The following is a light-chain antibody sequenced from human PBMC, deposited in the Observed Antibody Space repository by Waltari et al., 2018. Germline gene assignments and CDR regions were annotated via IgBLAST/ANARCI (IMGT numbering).Light chain of an antibody. CDR2: GET. V-gene: IGLV3-21*02. Sequence: SYVLTQPPSVSVAPGQTARITCGGNSIGSKSVHWYQQKSGQAPVLVVYGETDRPPGIPERVSGSNSEDTATLAISSVEAGDEADYYCQVWDSSSAHYVFGSGTKVSVL. CDR3: QVWDSSSAHYV. CDR1: SIGSKS. J-gene: IGLJ1*01.